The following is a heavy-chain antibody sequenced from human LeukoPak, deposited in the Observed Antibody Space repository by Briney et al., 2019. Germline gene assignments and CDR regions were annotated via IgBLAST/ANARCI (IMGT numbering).Heavy chain of an antibody. CDR2: IWYDGSNK. J-gene: IGHJ6*03. CDR1: GFTFNSYG. V-gene: IGHV3-33*06. D-gene: IGHD3-9*01. Sequence: PGGSLRLSCAASGFTFNSYGMHWVRLAPGKGLEWVAVIWYDGSNKYYADPVKGRFTISRDNSKNTLYLQMNSLRAEDTAVYYCAKDPDILTGYYSPGYMDVWGKGTTVTVSS. CDR3: AKDPDILTGYYSPGYMDV.